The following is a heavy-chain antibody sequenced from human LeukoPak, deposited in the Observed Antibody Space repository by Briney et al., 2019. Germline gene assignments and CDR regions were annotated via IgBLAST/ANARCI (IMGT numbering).Heavy chain of an antibody. Sequence: PSETLSLTCTVSGGSINTYYWSWIRQPPGKGLEWIAYVRDNGESNYNPSLKSRVAISLDTANNQISLRLHFVTAADTAIYYCARQPANTAAFDIWGLGTMVTVSS. CDR2: VRDNGES. J-gene: IGHJ3*02. D-gene: IGHD5-18*01. CDR1: GGSINTYY. CDR3: ARQPANTAAFDI. V-gene: IGHV4-59*08.